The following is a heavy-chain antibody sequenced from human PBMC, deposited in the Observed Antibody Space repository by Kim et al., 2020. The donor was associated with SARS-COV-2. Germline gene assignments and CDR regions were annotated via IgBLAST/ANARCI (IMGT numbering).Heavy chain of an antibody. J-gene: IGHJ4*02. Sequence: RGRVYYADYLKGRFTISRDNAQNSLYLQMNNLRDEDTAVYYCARARYFDYWGQGTLVTVSS. CDR3: ARARYFDY. V-gene: IGHV3-48*02. CDR2: RGRV.